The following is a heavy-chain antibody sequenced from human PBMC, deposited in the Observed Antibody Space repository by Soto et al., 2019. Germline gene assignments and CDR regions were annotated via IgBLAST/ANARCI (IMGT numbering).Heavy chain of an antibody. Sequence: PSETLSLTCTVSGYSMTSGGHYWSWIRHLPGKGLEWIGYIYYSGGTQFNPSLKSRVSMSVDTSKNQFSLRLSSVTAADTAVYYCATLLGSHQHYYFGIDVWGQGTTVTVSS. J-gene: IGHJ6*02. CDR1: GYSMTSGGHY. D-gene: IGHD2-2*01. CDR2: IYYSGGT. CDR3: ATLLGSHQHYYFGIDV. V-gene: IGHV4-31*03.